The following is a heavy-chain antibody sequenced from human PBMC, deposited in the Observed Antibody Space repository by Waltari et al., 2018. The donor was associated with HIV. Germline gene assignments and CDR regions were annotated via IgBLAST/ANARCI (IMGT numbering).Heavy chain of an antibody. Sequence: VQLVESGGGSIKTGGSLRLSCTASGFSVSNHWMDWVRQGPGKGLVGVERLNSNGSSRNYADAVKGRFVISRDNARNTVYLQLNSLRVEDTAMYFCARASHYIEFSTFDGDYYFDVWGRGTRVAVSS. CDR1: GFSVSNHW. J-gene: IGHJ4*02. D-gene: IGHD2-15*01. V-gene: IGHV3-74*01. CDR2: LNSNGSSR. CDR3: ARASHYIEFSTFDGDYYFDV.